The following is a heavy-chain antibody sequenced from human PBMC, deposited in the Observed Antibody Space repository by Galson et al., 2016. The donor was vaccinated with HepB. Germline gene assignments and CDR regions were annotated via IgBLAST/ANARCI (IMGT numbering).Heavy chain of an antibody. CDR1: GFDFRTYA. Sequence: SLRLSCAASGFDFRTYAMHWARQAPGKGLEYVALTWFDESNKYYADSVKGRFTISRDNSKNTLYLQMNSLRTEDTAVYYCARDDYSGGRGSPDYWGQGTLVTVSS. D-gene: IGHD4/OR15-4a*01. CDR3: ARDDYSGGRGSPDY. J-gene: IGHJ4*02. CDR2: TWFDESNK. V-gene: IGHV3-33*01.